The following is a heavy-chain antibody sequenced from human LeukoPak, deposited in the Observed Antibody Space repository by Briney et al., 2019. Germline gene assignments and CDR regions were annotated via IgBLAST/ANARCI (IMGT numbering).Heavy chain of an antibody. CDR2: INHSGST. D-gene: IGHD2-15*01. CDR1: GGSFSGYY. CDR3: ARRVCSGGSCYSEYFQH. J-gene: IGHJ1*01. Sequence: SETLSLTCAVYGGSFSGYYWSWIRQPPGKGLGWIGEINHSGSTNYNPSLKSRVTISVDTSKNQFSLKLSSVTAADTAVYYCARRVCSGGSCYSEYFQHWGQGTLVTVSS. V-gene: IGHV4-34*01.